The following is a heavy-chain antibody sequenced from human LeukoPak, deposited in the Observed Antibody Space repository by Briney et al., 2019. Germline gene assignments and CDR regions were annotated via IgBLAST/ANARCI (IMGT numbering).Heavy chain of an antibody. J-gene: IGHJ3*02. Sequence: GASVTVSCKVSVYTLTELSMHWVRHAPGKGLEWRGGFDPEDGEIIYAQKFQGRVTMTEGTSTDTAYMELSSLRSEDTAVYYCATLYESSGYLAFDIWGQGTMVTVSS. CDR2: FDPEDGEI. CDR1: VYTLTELS. CDR3: ATLYESSGYLAFDI. D-gene: IGHD3-22*01. V-gene: IGHV1-24*01.